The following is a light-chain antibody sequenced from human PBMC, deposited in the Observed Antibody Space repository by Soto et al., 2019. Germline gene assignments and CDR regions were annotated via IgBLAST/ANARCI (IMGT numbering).Light chain of an antibody. J-gene: IGLJ1*01. CDR3: QLCVSSRHXFYA. Sequence: SYELTQPPSVSLAPGQTARITCGGDNIGSKSVHWYKQKPGQAPVLVVYNDRDRPSGIPELFSGSNSGNTATLTISRVEAGDEADYYCQLCVSSRHXFYAFGTGTKVXVX. CDR1: NIGSKS. V-gene: IGLV3-21*02. CDR2: NDR.